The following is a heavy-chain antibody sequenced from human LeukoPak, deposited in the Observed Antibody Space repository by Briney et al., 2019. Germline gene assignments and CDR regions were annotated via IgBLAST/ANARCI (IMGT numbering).Heavy chain of an antibody. CDR3: ARGFFASGWAY. D-gene: IGHD6-19*01. V-gene: IGHV6-1*01. CDR1: GDSVSSNSAA. J-gene: IGHJ4*02. Sequence: SQTLSLTCAISGDSVSSNSAACNWIRQSPSRGLEWLGGTYYTSKWKNEYAEAVKSRITISPDTSKNQFSLQINSVTPEDTAVYYCARGFFASGWAYWGQGTLVTVSS. CDR2: TYYTSKWKN.